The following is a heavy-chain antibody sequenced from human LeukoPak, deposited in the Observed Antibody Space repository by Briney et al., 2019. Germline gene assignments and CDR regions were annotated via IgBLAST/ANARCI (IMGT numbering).Heavy chain of an antibody. CDR3: ARDRVLGDYVWGSYRQGDAFDI. Sequence: SETLSLTCTVSGGSISSGSYYWSWIRQPAGKGLEWIGRIYTSGSTNYNPSLKSRVTISVDTSKNQFSLKLSSVTAADTAVYYCARDRVLGDYVWGSYRQGDAFDIWGQGTMVTVSS. CDR1: GGSISSGSYY. J-gene: IGHJ3*02. D-gene: IGHD3-16*02. CDR2: IYTSGST. V-gene: IGHV4-61*02.